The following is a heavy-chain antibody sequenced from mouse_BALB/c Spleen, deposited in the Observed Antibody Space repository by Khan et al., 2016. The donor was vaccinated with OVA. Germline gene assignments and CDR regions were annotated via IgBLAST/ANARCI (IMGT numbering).Heavy chain of an antibody. J-gene: IGHJ3*01. CDR2: IWSAGST. V-gene: IGHV2-2*02. D-gene: IGHD2-2*01. Sequence: QVQLKQSGPGLVQPSQSLSITCTVSGFSLSNYSLHWVRQSPGKGLEWLGIIWSAGSTDYNAAFISRLTISKDNSRSQVFFKMNSLQPKDTAIYYCARRGYGYGRGALFAYWGQGTLVTVSA. CDR3: ARRGYGYGRGALFAY. CDR1: GFSLSNYS.